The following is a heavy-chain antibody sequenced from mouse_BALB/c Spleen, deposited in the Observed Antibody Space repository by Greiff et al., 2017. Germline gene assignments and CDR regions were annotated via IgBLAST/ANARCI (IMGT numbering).Heavy chain of an antibody. CDR1: GYTFTNYW. D-gene: IGHD2-10*02. CDR3: ARGQYGNYVYAMDY. Sequence: VQLQQSGAELVRPGTSVKISCKASGYTFTNYWLGWVKQRPGHGLEWIGDIYPGGGYTNYNEKFKGKATLTADTSSSTAYMQLSSLTSEDSAVYFCARGQYGNYVYAMDYWGQGTSVTVSS. CDR2: IYPGGGYT. V-gene: IGHV1-63*02. J-gene: IGHJ4*01.